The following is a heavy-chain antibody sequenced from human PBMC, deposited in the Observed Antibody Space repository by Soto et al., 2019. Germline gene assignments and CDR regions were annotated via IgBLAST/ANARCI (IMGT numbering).Heavy chain of an antibody. CDR2: ISAYNGNT. D-gene: IGHD2-15*01. Sequence: ASVKVSCKASGYTFTSYGISWVRQAPGQGLEWMGWISAYNGNTNYAQKLQGRVTMTTDTSTSTAYMELRSLRSDDTAVYYCARDRGAYCSGGSCYGPQGAFDIWGQGTMVTVSS. CDR1: GYTFTSYG. V-gene: IGHV1-18*01. CDR3: ARDRGAYCSGGSCYGPQGAFDI. J-gene: IGHJ3*02.